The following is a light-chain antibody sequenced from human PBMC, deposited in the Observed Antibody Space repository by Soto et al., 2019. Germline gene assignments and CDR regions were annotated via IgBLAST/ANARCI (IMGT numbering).Light chain of an antibody. V-gene: IGKV3-20*01. CDR1: QSVRSSH. CDR2: GAS. Sequence: EIVLTQSPGTLSLSPGERATLSCRASQSVRSSHLAWYQQKPGQAPRLLIYGASSRATGIPDRFSGSGSGTDFTLTISGLEPEDFAVYHCQQYSSSPLTFGGGTKVEIK. CDR3: QQYSSSPLT. J-gene: IGKJ4*01.